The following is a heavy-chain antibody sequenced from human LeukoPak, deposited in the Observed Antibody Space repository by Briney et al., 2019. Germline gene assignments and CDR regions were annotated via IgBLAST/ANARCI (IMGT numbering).Heavy chain of an antibody. D-gene: IGHD3-22*01. CDR1: GGSISRGGYH. V-gene: IGHV4-61*08. J-gene: IGHJ4*02. Sequence: SQTLSLTCTVSGGSISRGGYHWSWIRQPPGKGLEWIGYIYYSGSTNYNPSLKSRVTISVDTSKNQFSLKLSSVTAADTAVYYCAAGDSSGPFDYWGQGTLVTVSS. CDR2: IYYSGST. CDR3: AAGDSSGPFDY.